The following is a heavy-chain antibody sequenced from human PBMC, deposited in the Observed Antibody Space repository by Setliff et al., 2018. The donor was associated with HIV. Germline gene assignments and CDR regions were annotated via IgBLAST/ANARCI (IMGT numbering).Heavy chain of an antibody. V-gene: IGHV2-5*08. Sequence: TLSLTCTVSGGSISSGDYYWSWIRQPPGKALEWLALIYWDDDKSYSPSLKSRLTITKDTSKNQVVLTMTNMDPVDTATYYCVHSVGKFWGQGTMVTVSS. CDR1: GGSISSGDYY. D-gene: IGHD1-26*01. J-gene: IGHJ3*01. CDR3: VHSVGKF. CDR2: IYWDDDK.